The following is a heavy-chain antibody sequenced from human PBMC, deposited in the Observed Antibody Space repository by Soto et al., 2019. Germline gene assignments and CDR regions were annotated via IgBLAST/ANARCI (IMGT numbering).Heavy chain of an antibody. CDR3: VRLEGLATSSYYFDY. J-gene: IGHJ4*02. Sequence: LPLQASGPGLVTPSATLSLTCTVSGGSVSRSSYYWGWVRQPPGKGLEWIGSVYYSGSTYYNPSLESRVTISVDKFKNQFSLKLMSLSAADTAVYYCVRLEGLATSSYYFDYWGQGALVTVSS. CDR1: GGSVSRSSYY. D-gene: IGHD6-6*01. CDR2: VYYSGST. V-gene: IGHV4-39*01.